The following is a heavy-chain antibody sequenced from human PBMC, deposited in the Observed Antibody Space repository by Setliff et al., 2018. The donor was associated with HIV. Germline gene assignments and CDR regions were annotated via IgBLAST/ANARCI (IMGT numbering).Heavy chain of an antibody. CDR3: ARRGYSGFEGAWFDD. CDR1: KYSFDNYW. CDR2: IYPSDSDT. D-gene: IGHD5-12*01. V-gene: IGHV5-51*01. J-gene: IGHJ4*02. Sequence: GESLKISCKGSKYSFDNYWIGWVRQMPGKGLQYIGIIYPSDSDTRYSPSLQRQATLSADKSTSTVYLELTNLKASDSGVYYCARRGYSGFEGAWFDDWGQGTLGTVS.